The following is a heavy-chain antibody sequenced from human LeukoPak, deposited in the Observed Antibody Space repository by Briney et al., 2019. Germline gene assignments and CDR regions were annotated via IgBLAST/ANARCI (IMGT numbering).Heavy chain of an antibody. Sequence: PGGSLRLSCAASGFTFTDYAMSWVRQAPGKGLEWVSTISNSGVSTHYADSLKGRFTISIDNSKSTLYLQMNSLRAEDTAIYYCTKDVGVILFDYWGQGTLVTVST. CDR2: ISNSGVST. V-gene: IGHV3-23*01. J-gene: IGHJ4*02. CDR3: TKDVGVILFDY. CDR1: GFTFTDYA. D-gene: IGHD3-16*01.